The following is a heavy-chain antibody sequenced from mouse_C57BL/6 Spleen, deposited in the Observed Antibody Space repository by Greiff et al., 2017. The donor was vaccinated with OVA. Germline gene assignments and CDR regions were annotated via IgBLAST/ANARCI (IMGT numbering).Heavy chain of an antibody. J-gene: IGHJ1*03. V-gene: IGHV1-80*01. CDR3: ARRGPYDYDGDWYFDV. Sequence: VQLQQSGAELVKPGASVKISCKASGYAFSSYWMNWVKQRPGKGLEWIGQIYPGDGDTNYNGKFKGKATLTADKSSSTAYMQLSSLTSEDSAVYFCARRGPYDYDGDWYFDVWGTGTTVTVSS. CDR1: GYAFSSYW. D-gene: IGHD2-4*01. CDR2: IYPGDGDT.